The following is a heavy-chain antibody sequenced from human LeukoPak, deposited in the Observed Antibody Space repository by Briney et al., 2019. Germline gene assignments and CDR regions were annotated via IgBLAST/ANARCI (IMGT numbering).Heavy chain of an antibody. D-gene: IGHD6-13*01. J-gene: IGHJ4*02. V-gene: IGHV1-46*01. Sequence: ASVKVSCKASGNTFTSYYMHWVRQAPGQGLEWMGIINPSGGSTSYAQKFQGRVTMTRDTSTSTVYMELSSLRSEDTAVYYCARDIAVDSSSWFYFHNWGQRTLVTVSS. CDR1: GNTFTSYY. CDR3: ARDIAVDSSSWFYFHN. CDR2: INPSGGST.